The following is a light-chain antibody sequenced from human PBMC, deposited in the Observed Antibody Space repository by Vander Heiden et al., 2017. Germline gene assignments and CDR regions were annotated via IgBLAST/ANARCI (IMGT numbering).Light chain of an antibody. CDR3: QQSDSTPRT. CDR2: AAF. V-gene: IGKV1-39*01. J-gene: IGKJ1*01. Sequence: DIQMTQSPSSLSASVGDRVTITCRASQSISSFLNWYQQKPGKAPKLLIYAAFSLQSGVPSRFSGSGSGTDFTLTISRLQPEDFATYYCQQSDSTPRTFGQRTKVEIK. CDR1: QSISSF.